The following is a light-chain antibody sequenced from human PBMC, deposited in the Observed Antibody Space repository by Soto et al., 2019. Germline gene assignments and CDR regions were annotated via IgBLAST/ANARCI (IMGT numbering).Light chain of an antibody. CDR1: QSVGSIY. CDR2: NAS. J-gene: IGKJ4*01. V-gene: IGKV3D-20*02. CDR3: HQRSNWPRT. Sequence: DIVLTQSPGTLSLSPGERATLSCRASQSVGSIYLAWYQQKPGQAPRLLISNASNRATGIPARFSGSGSGTDFTLTISSLEAEDFAVYYCHQRSNWPRTFGGGTKVDIK.